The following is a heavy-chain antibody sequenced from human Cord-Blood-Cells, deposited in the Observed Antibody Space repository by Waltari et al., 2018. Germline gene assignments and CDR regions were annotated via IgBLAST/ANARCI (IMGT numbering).Heavy chain of an antibody. CDR3: ARDIVGATDY. D-gene: IGHD1-26*01. CDR1: GYSISSGYY. CDR2: IYHSGST. J-gene: IGHJ4*02. V-gene: IGHV4-38-2*02. Sequence: QVQLQESGPGLVKPSETLSLTCAVSGYSISSGYYWGWIRQPPGKGLGWIGSIYHSGSTYYNPSLKSRVTISVDTSKNQFSLKLSSVTAADTAVYYCARDIVGATDYWGQGTLVTVSS.